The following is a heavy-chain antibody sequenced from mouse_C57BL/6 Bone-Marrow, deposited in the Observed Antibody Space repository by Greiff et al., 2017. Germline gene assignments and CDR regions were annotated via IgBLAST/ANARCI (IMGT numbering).Heavy chain of an antibody. Sequence: QVQLQQPGAELVKPGAPVKLSCKASGYSFTSYWMHWVKQRPGQGLEWIGMIHPNGGSTNYNEKIKSKATLTVDKSSSTAYIQLSSLTSEASAAYYCASITTPHYWGQGTTLTVSS. CDR2: IHPNGGST. J-gene: IGHJ2*01. CDR1: GYSFTSYW. D-gene: IGHD1-1*01. V-gene: IGHV1-64*01. CDR3: ASITTPHY.